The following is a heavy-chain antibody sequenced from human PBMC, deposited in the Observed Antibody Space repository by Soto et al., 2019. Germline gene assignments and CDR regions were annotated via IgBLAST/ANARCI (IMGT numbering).Heavy chain of an antibody. Sequence: PGESLKISCEVSGYSFGAYWIGWVRQMPGKGLEWMGIIFPGDSDTRYRPSFQGQVTTSADKSISTAYLQWNTLRTSDTATYFCARLPTGFPNWFDPWGQGTRVTVSS. J-gene: IGHJ5*02. V-gene: IGHV5-51*01. CDR3: ARLPTGFPNWFDP. CDR2: IFPGDSDT. CDR1: GYSFGAYW. D-gene: IGHD4-17*01.